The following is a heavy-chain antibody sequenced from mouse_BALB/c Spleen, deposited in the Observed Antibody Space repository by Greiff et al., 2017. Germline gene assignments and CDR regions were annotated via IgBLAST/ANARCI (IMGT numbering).Heavy chain of an antibody. CDR1: GYTFTDYA. CDR3: ARCRTGTTWFAY. V-gene: IGHV1S137*01. J-gene: IGHJ3*01. CDR2: ISTYYGDA. Sequence: QVQLKQSGAELVRPGVSVKISCKGSGYTFTDYAMHWVKQSHAKSLEWIGVISTYYGDASYNQKFKGKATMTVDKSSSTAYMELARLTSEDSAIYYCARCRTGTTWFAYWGQGILVTVSA. D-gene: IGHD4-1*01.